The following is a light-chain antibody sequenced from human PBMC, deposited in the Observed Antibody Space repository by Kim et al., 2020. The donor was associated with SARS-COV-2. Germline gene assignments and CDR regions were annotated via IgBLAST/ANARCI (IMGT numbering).Light chain of an antibody. J-gene: IGKJ2*01. Sequence: SVRDRVTITCRASQSISSWLAWYQQKPGKSPKLLIYKASSLESGVPSRFSGSGSGTEFTLTISSLQPDDFAAYYCQQYNSYSPGYTFGQGTKLEI. CDR1: QSISSW. CDR3: QQYNSYSPGYT. CDR2: KAS. V-gene: IGKV1-5*03.